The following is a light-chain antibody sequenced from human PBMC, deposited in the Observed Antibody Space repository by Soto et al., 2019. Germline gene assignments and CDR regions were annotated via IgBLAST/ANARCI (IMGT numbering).Light chain of an antibody. CDR1: QSVGSNY. Sequence: EIVLTQSPGTLSLSPGERATLSCRASQSVGSNYLAWYQQKPGQAPRLLISGASSRATGIPDRFSGSGSGTDFTLTISRLEAEDFSVYYCQQYYKSWSFGHGTKVEIK. V-gene: IGKV3-20*01. CDR2: GAS. J-gene: IGKJ1*01. CDR3: QQYYKSWS.